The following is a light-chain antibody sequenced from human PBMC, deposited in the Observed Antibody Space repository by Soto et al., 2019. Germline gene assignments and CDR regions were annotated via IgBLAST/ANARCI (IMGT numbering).Light chain of an antibody. J-gene: IGKJ3*01. V-gene: IGKV1-9*01. CDR2: AAS. CDR3: QQLNSYPLT. Sequence: DIQLTQSPSFLSASVGDRVTITCRASQGISSYLAWYQQKPGKAPKLLIYAASTLQSGGPSRFSGSGSGTEFTLTISRLQPEDFATYYCQQLNSYPLTFGPGTKVDIK. CDR1: QGISSY.